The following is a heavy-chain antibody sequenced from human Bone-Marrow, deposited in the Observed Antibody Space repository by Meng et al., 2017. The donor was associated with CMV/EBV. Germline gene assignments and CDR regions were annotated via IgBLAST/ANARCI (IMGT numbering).Heavy chain of an antibody. D-gene: IGHD4-17*01. J-gene: IGHJ5*02. CDR2: ISPSSSYT. V-gene: IGHV3-11*06. CDR1: FSDYF. Sequence: FSDYFMTWIRQAPGKGPEWISYISPSSSYTKHADSVKGRFTISRDNARNSLYLQMNSVRAEDTAVYYCARGPSRAYNYGDHEGGLDPWGQGALVTVSS. CDR3: ARGPSRAYNYGDHEGGLDP.